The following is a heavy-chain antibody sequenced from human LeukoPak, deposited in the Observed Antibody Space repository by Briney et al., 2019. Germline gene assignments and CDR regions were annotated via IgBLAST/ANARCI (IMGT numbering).Heavy chain of an antibody. CDR1: GFTVSSNY. CDR3: ARPLSIVGATIGAFDI. CDR2: IWYDGSNG. D-gene: IGHD1-26*01. V-gene: IGHV3-33*08. Sequence: QPGGSLRLSCAASGFTVSSNYMSWVRQAPGKGLEWVAVIWYDGSNGYYADSVKGRFTISRDNSKNTLYLQMNSLRAEDTAVYYCARPLSIVGATIGAFDIWGQGTMVTVSS. J-gene: IGHJ3*02.